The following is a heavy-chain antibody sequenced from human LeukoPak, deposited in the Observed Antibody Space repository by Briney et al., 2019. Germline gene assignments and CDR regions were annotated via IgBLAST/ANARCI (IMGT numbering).Heavy chain of an antibody. J-gene: IGHJ5*01. Sequence: SQTLSLTCTVSGGSISSGDHYWSWIRQPPGKGLEWIAYIYYSGGTYYNPSLRSRVTISVDTSKNQFSLKLTSVTAADTALYYCARHAGSASSNCFDSWGQGTLVTVSS. CDR2: IYYSGGT. CDR3: ARHAGSASSNCFDS. V-gene: IGHV4-30-4*01. D-gene: IGHD3-10*01. CDR1: GGSISSGDHY.